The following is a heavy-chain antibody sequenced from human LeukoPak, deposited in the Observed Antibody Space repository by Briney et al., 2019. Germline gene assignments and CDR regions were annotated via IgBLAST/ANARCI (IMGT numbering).Heavy chain of an antibody. CDR2: ISSSSSTI. D-gene: IGHD3-3*01. Sequence: GGSLRLSCAASGFTFSSYSMNWVRQAPGKGLEWVSYISSSSSTIYYADSVKGRFTISRDNAKNSLYLQMNSLRAEDTAVYYCARDRGEVLEAFDIWGQGTMVTVSS. J-gene: IGHJ3*02. CDR3: ARDRGEVLEAFDI. V-gene: IGHV3-48*04. CDR1: GFTFSSYS.